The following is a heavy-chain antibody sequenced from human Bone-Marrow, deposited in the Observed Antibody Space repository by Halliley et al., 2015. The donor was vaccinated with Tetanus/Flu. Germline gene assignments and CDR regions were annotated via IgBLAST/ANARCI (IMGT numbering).Heavy chain of an antibody. Sequence: LRLSCTVSGVSTSSYYWSWIRQPPGKGLEWIGYIYYSGTTNYNPSLKSRVTISLDTSKNQFSLKLSSVTAADTAVYFCARMHFVDSSGYYHDAFDFWGQGTMVTVSS. CDR3: ARMHFVDSSGYYHDAFDF. V-gene: IGHV4-59*01. CDR1: GVSTSSYY. J-gene: IGHJ3*01. D-gene: IGHD3-22*01. CDR2: IYYSGTT.